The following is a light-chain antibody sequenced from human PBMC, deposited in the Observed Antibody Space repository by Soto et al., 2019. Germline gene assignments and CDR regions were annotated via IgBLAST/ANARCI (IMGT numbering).Light chain of an antibody. CDR1: QSVSSY. Sequence: EIVLTQSPATLSLSPGERATLSCRASQSVSSYLAWYQQKPGQAPRLLIYDASNRATGIPARFSGSGSGTDFTLPISSLEPEDVAVYYCQQRSNWPPAFGQGTKLEIK. CDR3: QQRSNWPPA. J-gene: IGKJ2*01. V-gene: IGKV3-11*01. CDR2: DAS.